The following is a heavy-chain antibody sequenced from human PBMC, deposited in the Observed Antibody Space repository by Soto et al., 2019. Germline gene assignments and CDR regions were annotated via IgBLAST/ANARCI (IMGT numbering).Heavy chain of an antibody. Sequence: GGSLRLSCAASGFTFSGHAMHWVRQAPGKGLDWVSIISFDGSRTYYADSVKGRFTISRDNAKNTLYLQMNSLRDEDTAVYYCARDLTLLGTPGDDFDYWGQGTLVTVSS. V-gene: IGHV3-30*03. J-gene: IGHJ4*02. D-gene: IGHD2-8*02. CDR1: GFTFSGHA. CDR3: ARDLTLLGTPGDDFDY. CDR2: ISFDGSRT.